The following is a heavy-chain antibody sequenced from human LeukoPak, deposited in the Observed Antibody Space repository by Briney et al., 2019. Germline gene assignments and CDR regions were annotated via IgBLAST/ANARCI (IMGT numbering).Heavy chain of an antibody. V-gene: IGHV1-69*13. Sequence: SVKVSCTASGGTFSSYAISWVRQSPGQGLEWMGGIIPIFGTANYAQKFQGRVTITADESTSTAYMELSSLRSEDTAVYYCGRTLIADTYYFEYWGQGGLVTVSS. CDR3: GRTLIADTYYFEY. D-gene: IGHD6-13*01. CDR1: GGTFSSYA. CDR2: IIPIFGTA. J-gene: IGHJ4*02.